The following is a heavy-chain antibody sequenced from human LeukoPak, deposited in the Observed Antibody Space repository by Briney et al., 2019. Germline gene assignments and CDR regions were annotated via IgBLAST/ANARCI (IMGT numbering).Heavy chain of an antibody. CDR1: GFTFRSYA. J-gene: IGHJ4*02. V-gene: IGHV3-64*01. Sequence: GGSLRLSXAASGFTFRSYAMHWVRQAPGKGLEYVSAISSNGGSTYYANSVKGRFTISRDNSKNTLYLQMGSLRAEDMAVYYCAKGVITLDYWGQGTLVTVSS. CDR2: ISSNGGST. D-gene: IGHD3-10*01. CDR3: AKGVITLDY.